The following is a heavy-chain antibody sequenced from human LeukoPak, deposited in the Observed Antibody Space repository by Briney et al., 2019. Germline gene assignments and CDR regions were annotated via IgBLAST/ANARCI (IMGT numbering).Heavy chain of an antibody. J-gene: IGHJ6*02. CDR2: ISYDGSNK. D-gene: IGHD3-10*01. V-gene: IGHV3-30*03. CDR1: GFTFSSYG. Sequence: PGGSLRLSCAASGFTFSSYGMHWARQAPGKGLEWVAVISYDGSNKYYADSVKGRFTISRDNSKNTLYLQMNSLRAEDTAVYYCARDPTYGSGSYYIGLPLRPHYYYGMDVWGQGTTVTVSS. CDR3: ARDPTYGSGSYYIGLPLRPHYYYGMDV.